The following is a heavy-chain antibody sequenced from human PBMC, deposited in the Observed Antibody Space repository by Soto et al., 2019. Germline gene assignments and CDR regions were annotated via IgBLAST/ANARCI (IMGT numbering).Heavy chain of an antibody. D-gene: IGHD6-6*01. CDR3: ASLWSIAPMGDY. V-gene: IGHV1-69*02. CDR1: GGTFSSYT. CDR2: IIPILGIA. Sequence: GASVKVSCKASGGTFSSYTISWVRQAPGQGLEWMGRIIPILGIANYAQKFQGRVTITADKSTSTAYMELSSLRSEDTAVYYCASLWSIAPMGDYWGQGTLVTVSS. J-gene: IGHJ4*02.